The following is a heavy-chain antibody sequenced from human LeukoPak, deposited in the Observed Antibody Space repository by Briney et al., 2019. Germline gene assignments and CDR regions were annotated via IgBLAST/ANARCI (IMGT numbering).Heavy chain of an antibody. CDR2: INHSGYT. D-gene: IGHD4-17*01. J-gene: IGHJ4*02. V-gene: IGHV4-34*01. CDR1: GVSFNDYY. CDR3: TRMTTGHDY. Sequence: SETLSLTCAVSGVSFNDYYWSWVRQTPGKGLEWIGEINHSGYTNDSPSLKSRVTISIDTSRKQFSLNLRSVTVADTGIYYCTRMTTGHDYLGQGTLVTVSS.